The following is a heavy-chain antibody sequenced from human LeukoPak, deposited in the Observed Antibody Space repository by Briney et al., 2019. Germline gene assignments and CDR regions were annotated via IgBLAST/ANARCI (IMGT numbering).Heavy chain of an antibody. CDR2: ISGSGGST. J-gene: IGHJ4*02. D-gene: IGHD6-13*01. CDR1: GFTFDDYA. Sequence: GGSLRLSCAASGFTFDDYAMHWVRQAPGKGLEWVSAISGSGGSTFYADSVKGRFTISRDNSKNTLNLQMNSLRAEDTAVYYCAKDPAAEDCWGQGTLVTVSS. CDR3: AKDPAAEDC. V-gene: IGHV3-23*01.